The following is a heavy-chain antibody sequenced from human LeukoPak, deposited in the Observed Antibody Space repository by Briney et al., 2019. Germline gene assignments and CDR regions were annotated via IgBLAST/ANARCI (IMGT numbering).Heavy chain of an antibody. Sequence: ASVKVSCKTSGYTFTGHYIHWLRQAPGQGLEWMGWINPDTGDTNYAQKFQGRVSMTRDTSINTAYMELSSLQSDDTAVYYCARATVTTLGWGQGTLVTVSS. D-gene: IGHD4-17*01. CDR3: ARATVTTLG. J-gene: IGHJ4*02. CDR2: INPDTGDT. CDR1: GYTFTGHY. V-gene: IGHV1-2*02.